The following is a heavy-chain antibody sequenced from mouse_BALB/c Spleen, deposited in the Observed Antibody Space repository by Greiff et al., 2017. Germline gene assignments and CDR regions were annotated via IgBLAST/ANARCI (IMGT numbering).Heavy chain of an antibody. D-gene: IGHD2-4*01. J-gene: IGHJ1*01. CDR1: GYSFTSYW. CDR2: IHTSDSDT. V-gene: IGHV1-74*01. CDR3: AAGGYYDYEEYFDV. Sequence: VQLQQPGAELVRPGASVKLSCKASGYSFTSYWMNWVKQRPGQGLEWIGMIHTSDSDTRFNQKFKDKATLTVDKSSSTAYMQLSSPTSEDSAVYYCAAGGYYDYEEYFDVWGAGTTVTVSS.